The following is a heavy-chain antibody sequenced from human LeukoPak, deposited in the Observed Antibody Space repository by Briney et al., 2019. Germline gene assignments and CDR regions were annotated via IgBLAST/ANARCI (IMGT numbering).Heavy chain of an antibody. CDR1: GITFNSYA. Sequence: GGSLRLSCAASGITFNSYAMSWVRQAPGKGLEWVANIKQDGSEKYYVDSVKGRFTMSRDNAKNSLYLQMNSLRAEDTAVYYCARVQWELRGVGSYFEYWGQGALVTVSS. D-gene: IGHD1-26*01. J-gene: IGHJ4*02. V-gene: IGHV3-7*01. CDR3: ARVQWELRGVGSYFEY. CDR2: IKQDGSEK.